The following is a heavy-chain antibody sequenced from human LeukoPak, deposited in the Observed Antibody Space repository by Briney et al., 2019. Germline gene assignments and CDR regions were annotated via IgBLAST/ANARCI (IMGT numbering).Heavy chain of an antibody. CDR2: IYSGGST. D-gene: IGHD1-1*01. Sequence: GGSLRLSCAASGFTVSSNNVNWVRQAPGKGLEWVSVIYSGGSTYYADSVKDRFTISRDNSKNTLYLQINSLRAEDTAMYYCARGSGYPFYFFDYWGQGTLVTVSS. CDR3: ARGSGYPFYFFDY. V-gene: IGHV3-66*01. J-gene: IGHJ4*02. CDR1: GFTVSSNN.